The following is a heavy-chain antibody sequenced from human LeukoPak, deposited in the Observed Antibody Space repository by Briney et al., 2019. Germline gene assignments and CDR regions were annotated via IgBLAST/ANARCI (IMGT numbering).Heavy chain of an antibody. Sequence: SETLSLTCTVSGGSITSSSYYWGWIRQPPGKGLEWIGSIYYSGSTYYNPSLKSRVTISVDTSKNQFSLKLSSVTAADTAVYYCARRMVRVGWFDPWGQGTLVTVSS. J-gene: IGHJ5*02. D-gene: IGHD3-10*01. CDR3: ARRMVRVGWFDP. CDR1: GGSITSSSYY. CDR2: IYYSGST. V-gene: IGHV4-39*01.